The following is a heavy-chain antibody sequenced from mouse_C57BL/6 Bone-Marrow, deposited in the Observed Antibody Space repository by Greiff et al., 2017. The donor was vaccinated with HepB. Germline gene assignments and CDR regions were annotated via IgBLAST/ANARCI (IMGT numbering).Heavy chain of an antibody. CDR3: TRGYPYYFDY. V-gene: IGHV1-15*01. J-gene: IGHJ2*01. Sequence: VQLVESGAELVRPGASVTLSCKASGYTFTDYEMHWVKQTPVHGLEWIGAIDPETGGTAYNQKFKGKAILTADKSSSTAYMELRSLTSEDSAVYYCTRGYPYYFDYWGQGTTLTVSS. CDR2: IDPETGGT. D-gene: IGHD2-2*01. CDR1: GYTFTDYE.